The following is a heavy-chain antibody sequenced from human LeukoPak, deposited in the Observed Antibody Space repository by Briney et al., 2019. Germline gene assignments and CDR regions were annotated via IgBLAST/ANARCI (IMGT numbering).Heavy chain of an antibody. CDR3: AILAVPDFDY. J-gene: IGHJ4*02. CDR1: GGSISSYY. CDR2: IYYSGST. D-gene: IGHD3-3*02. V-gene: IGHV4-59*08. Sequence: PSETLSLTCTVSGGSISSYYWSWIRQPPGKGLEWIGYIYYSGSTNYNPSLKSRVTISVDTSKNQFSLKLSSVTAADTAVYYCAILAVPDFDYWGQGTLVTVSS.